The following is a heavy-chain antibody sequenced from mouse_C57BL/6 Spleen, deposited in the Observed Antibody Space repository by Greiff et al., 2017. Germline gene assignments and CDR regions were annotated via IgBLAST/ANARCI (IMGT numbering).Heavy chain of an antibody. CDR1: GYSITSGYY. D-gene: IGHD1-3*01. CDR2: ISYDGSN. Sequence: EVQLQESGPGLVKPSQSLSLTCSVTGYSITSGYYWNWIRQFPGNKLEWMGYISYDGSNNYNPSLKNRISITRDTSKNQFFLKLNSVTTEDTATYYCARAGMSKGAMDYWGQGTSVTVSS. J-gene: IGHJ4*01. V-gene: IGHV3-6*01. CDR3: ARAGMSKGAMDY.